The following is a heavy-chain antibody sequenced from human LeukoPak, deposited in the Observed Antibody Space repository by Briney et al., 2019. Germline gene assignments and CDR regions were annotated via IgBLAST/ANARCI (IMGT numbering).Heavy chain of an antibody. Sequence: GGSLRLSCAASGFTFSSYSMNWVRQAPGKGLEWVSSISSSSSYIYYADSVKGRFTISRDNAKNSLYLQMNSLRAEDTAVYYCARELDILTGYYLYYFDYWGQGTLVTVSS. J-gene: IGHJ4*02. CDR3: ARELDILTGYYLYYFDY. CDR1: GFTFSSYS. CDR2: ISSSSSYI. V-gene: IGHV3-21*01. D-gene: IGHD3-9*01.